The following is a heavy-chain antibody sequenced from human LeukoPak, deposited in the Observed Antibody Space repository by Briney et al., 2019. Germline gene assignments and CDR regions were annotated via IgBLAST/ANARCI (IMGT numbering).Heavy chain of an antibody. Sequence: SETLSLTCTVSGGSISSSSYYWGWIRQPPGKWLEWIGRIYYSGSTYYNPSLKSRVTISVDTSKNQFSLKLSSVTAADTAVYYCASEPGSSWYGGDAFDIWGQGTMVTVSS. D-gene: IGHD6-13*01. CDR1: GGSISSSSYY. J-gene: IGHJ3*02. CDR3: ASEPGSSWYGGDAFDI. CDR2: IYYSGST. V-gene: IGHV4-39*07.